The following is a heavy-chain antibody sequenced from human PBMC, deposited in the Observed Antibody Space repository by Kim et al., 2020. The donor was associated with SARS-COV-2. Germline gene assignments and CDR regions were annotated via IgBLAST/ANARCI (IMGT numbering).Heavy chain of an antibody. D-gene: IGHD6-13*01. V-gene: IGHV3-15*01. CDR3: SWGVGIAGPGDYCDY. CDR2: ITSVGAT. Sequence: GGSLRLSCAASGFSVTNIWMNWVRQAPGKGLEWVGRITSVGATHFAAPVKGRFTISRDDSKNTLYLQMDSLETEDTGVYYCSWGVGIAGPGDYCDYWGQGAQATVSS. J-gene: IGHJ4*02. CDR1: GFSVTNIW.